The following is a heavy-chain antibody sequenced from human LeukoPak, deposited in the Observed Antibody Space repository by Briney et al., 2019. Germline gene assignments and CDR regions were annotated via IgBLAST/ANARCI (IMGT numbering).Heavy chain of an antibody. Sequence: SETLSLTCTVSDYSISSDYQWAWIRQPPGKGLEWIGSIYHSGSTYYKPPLKSRVTISVDTSKNQFSLKLSSVTAADTAMYYCARDVSGSYFGIWGQGTMVTVSS. CDR2: IYHSGST. V-gene: IGHV4-38-2*02. CDR3: ARDVSGSYFGI. D-gene: IGHD1-26*01. CDR1: DYSISSDYQ. J-gene: IGHJ3*02.